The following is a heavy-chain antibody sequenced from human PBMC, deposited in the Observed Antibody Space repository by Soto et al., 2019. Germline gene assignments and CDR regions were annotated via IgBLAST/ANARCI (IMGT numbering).Heavy chain of an antibody. D-gene: IGHD4-17*01. CDR3: ATTLRSPQVRYYYYYMDV. V-gene: IGHV4-59*08. CDR2: IYYSGST. CDR1: GGSISIYY. J-gene: IGHJ6*03. Sequence: SETLSLTCTVSGGSISIYYWSWIRQPPGKGLEWIGYIYYSGSTDYNPSLKSRVTISVDTSKNQFSLKLSSVTAADTAVYYCATTLRSPQVRYYYYYMDVWGKGTTVTVSS.